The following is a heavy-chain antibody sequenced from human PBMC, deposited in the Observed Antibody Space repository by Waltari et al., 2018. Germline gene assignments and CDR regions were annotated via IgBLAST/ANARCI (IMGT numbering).Heavy chain of an antibody. J-gene: IGHJ4*02. CDR2: IKSKRSGGTT. CDR1: GFTFTDGW. CDR3: TTDGGIGPRPIFDS. V-gene: IGHV3-15*01. Sequence: EVQLVEFGGGLVKPGGSLRLSCSAHGFTFTDGWMVWARQAPGKGLEWVARIKSKRSGGTTDYAEAVKGRFTISRDDSKSTLYLEMNSLKTEDTAVYYCTTDGGIGPRPIFDSWGRGTLVTVSS. D-gene: IGHD6-6*01.